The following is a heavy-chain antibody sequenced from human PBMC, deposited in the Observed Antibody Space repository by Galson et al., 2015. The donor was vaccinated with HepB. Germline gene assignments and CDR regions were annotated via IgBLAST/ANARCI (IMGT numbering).Heavy chain of an antibody. D-gene: IGHD3-10*01. Sequence: SLRLSCAASGFTLSSYAMSWVRQAPGKGLEWVSALSGNGGSTYYADSVKGRFTISRDNSKNTLYLQMNSLIAEDTAVYYCAKDRWTMVRGVMGWFDPLGQGTLVTVSS. CDR2: LSGNGGST. J-gene: IGHJ5*02. CDR1: GFTLSSYA. CDR3: AKDRWTMVRGVMGWFDP. V-gene: IGHV3-23*01.